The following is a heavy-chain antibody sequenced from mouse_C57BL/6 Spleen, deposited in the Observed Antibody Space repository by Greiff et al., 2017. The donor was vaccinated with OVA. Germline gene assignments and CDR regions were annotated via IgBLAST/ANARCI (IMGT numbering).Heavy chain of an antibody. CDR1: GFTFSSYT. CDR3: ARLGIYYYGSSYFDY. V-gene: IGHV5-9*01. Sequence: EVMLVESGGGLVKPGGSLKLSCAASGFTFSSYTMSWVRQTPEKRLEWVATISGGGGNTYYPDSVKGRFTISRDNAKNTLYLQMSSLRSEDTALYYCARLGIYYYGSSYFDYWGQGTTLTVSS. D-gene: IGHD1-1*01. CDR2: ISGGGGNT. J-gene: IGHJ2*01.